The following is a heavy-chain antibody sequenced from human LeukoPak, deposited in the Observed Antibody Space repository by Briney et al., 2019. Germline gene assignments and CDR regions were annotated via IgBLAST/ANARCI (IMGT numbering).Heavy chain of an antibody. CDR1: GGTFSSYA. J-gene: IGHJ6*02. Sequence: SVKVSCKASGGTFSSYAISWVRQAPGQGLEWMGRIIPILGIANYAQKFQGRVTITADKSTSTAYMELSSLRSEDTAVYYCARDCPGYSSSCGYYYGMDVWGQGTTVTVSS. CDR2: IIPILGIA. D-gene: IGHD6-13*01. V-gene: IGHV1-69*04. CDR3: ARDCPGYSSSCGYYYGMDV.